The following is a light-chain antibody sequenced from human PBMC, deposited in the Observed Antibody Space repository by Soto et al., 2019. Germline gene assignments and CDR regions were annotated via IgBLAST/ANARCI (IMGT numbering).Light chain of an antibody. Sequence: QSALTQPASVSGSPGQSITISCTGTSSDVGGYNYVSWYQQHPGKAPKLMIYEVSNRPSGVSNRFSGSKSGNTASLTISGLQAEDEADYYCSSYTSSSTLDVVFGGGTKLTV. CDR2: EVS. V-gene: IGLV2-14*01. CDR1: SSDVGGYNY. J-gene: IGLJ2*01. CDR3: SSYTSSSTLDVV.